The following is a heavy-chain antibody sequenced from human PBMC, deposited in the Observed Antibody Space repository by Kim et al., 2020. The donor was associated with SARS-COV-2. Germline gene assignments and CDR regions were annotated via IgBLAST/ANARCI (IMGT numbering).Heavy chain of an antibody. J-gene: IGHJ3*02. Sequence: FTISRDNSKNTLYLQMNSLRAEDTAVYYCARDLGLRYFDWLSKGYDAFDIWGQGTMVTVSS. V-gene: IGHV3-30*01. D-gene: IGHD3-9*01. CDR3: ARDLGLRYFDWLSKGYDAFDI.